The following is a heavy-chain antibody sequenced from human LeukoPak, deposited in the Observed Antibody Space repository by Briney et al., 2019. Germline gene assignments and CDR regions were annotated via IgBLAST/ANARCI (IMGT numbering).Heavy chain of an antibody. D-gene: IGHD6-19*01. CDR1: GFTFSSYS. CDR3: ARGGYSSGWSTSSPTRGY. J-gene: IGHJ4*02. Sequence: PGGSLRLSCAASGFTFSSYSMNWVRQAPGKGLEWVSSISSSSSYIYYADSVKGRFTISRDNAKNSLYLQINSLTAEDTAVYYCARGGYSSGWSTSSPTRGYWGQGTLVTVSS. V-gene: IGHV3-21*01. CDR2: ISSSSSYI.